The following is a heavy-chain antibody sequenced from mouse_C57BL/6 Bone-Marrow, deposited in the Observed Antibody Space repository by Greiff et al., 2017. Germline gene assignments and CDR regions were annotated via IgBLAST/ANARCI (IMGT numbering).Heavy chain of an antibody. CDR3: TTLDYYGSEAGVAY. J-gene: IGHJ3*01. D-gene: IGHD1-1*01. CDR1: GFNIKDDY. CDR2: IDPGNGDT. Sequence: VQLQQSGAELVRPGASVKLSCTASGFNIKDDYMPWVKQRPEQGLEWIGWIDPGNGDTEYAAKFQGKATITAATSSNTAYLQLSSLTSEDTAVYYCTTLDYYGSEAGVAYWGQGALVTVSA. V-gene: IGHV14-4*01.